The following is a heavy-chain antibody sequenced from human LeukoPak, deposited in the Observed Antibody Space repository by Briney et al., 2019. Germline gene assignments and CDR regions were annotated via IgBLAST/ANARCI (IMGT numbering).Heavy chain of an antibody. Sequence: PSETLSLTCTVSGGSISTYYWSWIRQPPGKGLEWIGYIYYSGSTSYNPSLKSRVTISVDTSKNQFSLKLSSVTAADTAVYYCARCRAGTYYYYYYYMDVWGKGTTVTVSS. V-gene: IGHV4-59*01. CDR2: IYYSGST. D-gene: IGHD1-7*01. CDR3: ARCRAGTYYYYYYYMDV. J-gene: IGHJ6*03. CDR1: GGSISTYY.